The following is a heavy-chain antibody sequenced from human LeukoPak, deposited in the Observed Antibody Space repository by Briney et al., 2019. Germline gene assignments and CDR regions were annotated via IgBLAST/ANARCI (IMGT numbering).Heavy chain of an antibody. Sequence: GGSLRLSCAASGFTFSSYGMHWVRQAPGKGLEWVAFIRYDGSNKYYADSVKGRFTISRDNSKNTLYLQMNSLRAEDTAVYYCAKEGEDLEYYDFWSGIDYWGQGTLVTVSS. J-gene: IGHJ4*02. D-gene: IGHD3-3*01. CDR2: IRYDGSNK. CDR3: AKEGEDLEYYDFWSGIDY. V-gene: IGHV3-30*02. CDR1: GFTFSSYG.